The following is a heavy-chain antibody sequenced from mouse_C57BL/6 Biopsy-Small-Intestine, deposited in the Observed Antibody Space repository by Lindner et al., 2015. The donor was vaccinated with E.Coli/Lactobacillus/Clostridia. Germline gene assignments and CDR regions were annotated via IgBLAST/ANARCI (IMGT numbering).Heavy chain of an antibody. CDR3: ARDGGRRGYAMDY. Sequence: VQLQESGPDLVKPGASVKISCKASGYAFSSSWMNWVKQRPGKGLEWIGRIYLGDGDTNYNGKFKGKATLTADKSSSTAYMQLSSLTSEDSAVYFCARDGGRRGYAMDYWGQGTSVTVSS. CDR2: IYLGDGDT. D-gene: IGHD2-3*01. V-gene: IGHV1-82*01. J-gene: IGHJ4*01. CDR1: GYAFSSSW.